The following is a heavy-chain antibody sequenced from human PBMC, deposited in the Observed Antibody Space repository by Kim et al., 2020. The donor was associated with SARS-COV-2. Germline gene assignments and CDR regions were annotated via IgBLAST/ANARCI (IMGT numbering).Heavy chain of an antibody. CDR3: ARVVSRTYSGSYPFDY. CDR1: GGSISSGGYY. J-gene: IGHJ4*02. D-gene: IGHD1-26*01. CDR2: IYYSGST. V-gene: IGHV4-31*03. Sequence: SETLSLTCTVSGGSISSGGYYWSWIRQHPGKGLEWIGYIYYSGSTYYNPSLKSRVTISVDTSKNQFSLKLSSVTAADTAVYYCARVVSRTYSGSYPFDYWGQGTLVTVSS.